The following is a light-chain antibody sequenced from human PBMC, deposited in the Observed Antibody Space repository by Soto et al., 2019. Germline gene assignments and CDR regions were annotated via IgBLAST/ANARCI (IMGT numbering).Light chain of an antibody. CDR3: QQYGSSRT. CDR2: GES. CDR1: QSVSSN. J-gene: IGKJ1*01. V-gene: IGKV3-20*01. Sequence: EIVMTQSPATLSVSPGERATLSCRASQSVSSNLAWYQQKPGQDPRLLIYGESTRATGIPDRFSGSGSGTDFTLTISRLEPEDFAVYYCQQYGSSRTFGQGTKVDIK.